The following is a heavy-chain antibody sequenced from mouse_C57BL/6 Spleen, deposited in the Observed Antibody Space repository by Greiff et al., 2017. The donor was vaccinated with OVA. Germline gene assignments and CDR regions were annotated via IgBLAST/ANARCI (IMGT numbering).Heavy chain of an antibody. J-gene: IGHJ1*03. D-gene: IGHD1-1*01. CDR3: ASSITAVACWYCDV. V-gene: IGHV1-69*01. CDR2: IDPSDSYT. Sequence: QVQLQQPGAELVMPGASVKLSCKASGYTFTSYWMHWVKQRPGQGLEWIGKIDPSDSYTNYNQKFKGKATLTVDKSSSTAYMQLSSLTSEDSAVYYCASSITAVACWYCDVWGKGTTVTVSS. CDR1: GYTFTSYW.